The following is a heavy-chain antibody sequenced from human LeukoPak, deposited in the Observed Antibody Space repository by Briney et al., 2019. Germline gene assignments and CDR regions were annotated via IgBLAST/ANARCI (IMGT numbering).Heavy chain of an antibody. CDR3: ARVRGYYDSSGYLCY. V-gene: IGHV1-18*01. D-gene: IGHD3-22*01. CDR2: ISAYNGNT. Sequence: ASVKVSCKASGYTFTSYGISWVRQAPGQGLEWMGWISAYNGNTNYAQKLQGRVTMTTDTSTSTAYMELRSLRSDDTAVYYCARVRGYYDSSGYLCYWGQGTLVTVSS. CDR1: GYTFTSYG. J-gene: IGHJ4*02.